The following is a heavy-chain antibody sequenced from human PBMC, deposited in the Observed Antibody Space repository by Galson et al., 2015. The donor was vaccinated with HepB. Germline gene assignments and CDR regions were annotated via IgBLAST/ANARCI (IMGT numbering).Heavy chain of an antibody. CDR3: ARGGSSWYAVEINPGWFDP. CDR1: GGSISSSNW. V-gene: IGHV4-4*02. Sequence: ETLSLTCAVSGGSISSSNWWSWVRQPPGKGLEWIGEFYHSGSNNYNPSLKSRVTLSVDKSKNQFSLKLSSVTAAETAVYYGARGGSSWYAVEINPGWFDPWGQGTLVTVSS. J-gene: IGHJ5*02. CDR2: FYHSGSN. D-gene: IGHD6-13*01.